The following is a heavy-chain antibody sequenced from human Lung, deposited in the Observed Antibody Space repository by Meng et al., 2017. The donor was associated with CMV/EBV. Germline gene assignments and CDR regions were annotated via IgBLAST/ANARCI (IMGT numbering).Heavy chain of an antibody. V-gene: IGHV4-59*01. CDR1: GGSISSYY. J-gene: IGHJ4*02. Sequence: SXTXSLXCTISGGSISSYYWSWIRQPPGKGLEWIGNIYYSGSANYNPSLKSPVTMSVDTSKNQFSLKLSSVTAADTAVYYRTRETGETFWSGSHDSWGQGKLVTVSS. CDR3: TRETGETFWSGSHDS. CDR2: IYYSGSA. D-gene: IGHD3-3*01.